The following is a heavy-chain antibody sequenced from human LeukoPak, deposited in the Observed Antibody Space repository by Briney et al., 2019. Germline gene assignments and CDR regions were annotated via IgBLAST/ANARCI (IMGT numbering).Heavy chain of an antibody. J-gene: IGHJ4*02. Sequence: GGSLRLSCAASGFTFNSYAMSWVRQAPWERLQWVSGISDSGGNTYYADSVGGRFTISRDNSKNTLYLQMNSLRAEDTAVYYCARHRSSWLIDYWGQGTLVTVSS. CDR2: ISDSGGNT. D-gene: IGHD6-6*01. CDR3: ARHRSSWLIDY. CDR1: GFTFNSYA. V-gene: IGHV3-23*01.